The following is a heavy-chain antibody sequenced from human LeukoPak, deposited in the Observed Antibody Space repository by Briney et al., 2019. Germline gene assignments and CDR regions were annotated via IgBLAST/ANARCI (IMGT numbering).Heavy chain of an antibody. V-gene: IGHV3-23*01. CDR2: ISGSGGST. D-gene: IGHD4-23*01. J-gene: IGHJ4*02. CDR3: AKDIFNYGGKPSIPSFDY. Sequence: GGSLRLSCAASTLTFSSHAMNWVRQAPGKGLEWVSAISGSGGSTYYADSVKGRFTISRDNSKNTLYLQTNSLRAEDTAVYYCAKDIFNYGGKPSIPSFDYWGQGTLVTVSS. CDR1: TLTFSSHA.